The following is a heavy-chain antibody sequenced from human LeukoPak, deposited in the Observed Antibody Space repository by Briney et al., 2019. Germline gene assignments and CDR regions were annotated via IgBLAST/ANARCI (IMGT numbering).Heavy chain of an antibody. D-gene: IGHD3-10*02. CDR3: AELGITMIGGV. J-gene: IGHJ6*04. Sequence: GGSLRLSCASSGFTFSSYWMTWVRQAPGKGLEWVANINQDGREKYYVDSVKGRFTISRDNAKNSLYLQMNSLRAEDTAVYYCAELGITMIGGVWGKGTTVTISS. V-gene: IGHV3-7*01. CDR2: INQDGREK. CDR1: GFTFSSYW.